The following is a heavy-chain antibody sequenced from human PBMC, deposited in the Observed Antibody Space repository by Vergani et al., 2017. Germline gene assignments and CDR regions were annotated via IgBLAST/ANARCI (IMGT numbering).Heavy chain of an antibody. J-gene: IGHJ4*02. Sequence: EVQLVQSGAEVKKPGESLRISCKGSGYSFTSYWISWVRQMPGKGLEWMGIIYPGDSDTRYSPSFQGQVTISADKSISTAYLQWSSLKASDTAMYYCARRMYYGSGSYSCFDYWGQGTLVTVSS. V-gene: IGHV5-51*01. CDR3: ARRMYYGSGSYSCFDY. CDR1: GYSFTSYW. CDR2: IYPGDSDT. D-gene: IGHD3-10*01.